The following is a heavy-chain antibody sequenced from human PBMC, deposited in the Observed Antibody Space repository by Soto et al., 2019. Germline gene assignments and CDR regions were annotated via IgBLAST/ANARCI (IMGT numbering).Heavy chain of an antibody. CDR3: ARDTIATVVTPGAIYYYGMDV. J-gene: IGHJ6*02. D-gene: IGHD4-17*01. V-gene: IGHV1-18*01. Sequence: QVQLVQSGAEVKKPGASVKVSCKASGYTFTSYGISWVRQAPGQGLEWMGWISAYNGNTNYAQKLQGRVTMTTDTSTSTAYMELRSLRSDDTAVYYCARDTIATVVTPGAIYYYGMDVWGQGTTVTVSS. CDR2: ISAYNGNT. CDR1: GYTFTSYG.